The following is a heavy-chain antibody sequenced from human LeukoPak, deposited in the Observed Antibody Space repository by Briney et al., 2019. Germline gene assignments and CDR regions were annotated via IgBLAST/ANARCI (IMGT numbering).Heavy chain of an antibody. V-gene: IGHV3-23*01. CDR1: GFIFNNYA. CDR3: ARKQGGSWTLDY. J-gene: IGHJ4*02. CDR2: ISGGGVGT. Sequence: GGSLRLSCAASGFIFNNYAMNWVRLAPGKGLEWVSAISGGGVGTYYADSVKGRFTISRDNSENALFLQMNSLRAEDTALYFCARKQGGSWTLDYWGQGTLVTVSS. D-gene: IGHD6-13*01.